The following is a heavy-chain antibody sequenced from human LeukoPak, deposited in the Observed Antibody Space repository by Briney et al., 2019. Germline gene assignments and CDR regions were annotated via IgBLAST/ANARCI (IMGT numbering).Heavy chain of an antibody. CDR3: ARAQSSGGWFDP. CDR1: GGSISSGSYY. V-gene: IGHV4-61*02. CDR2: IYTSGST. D-gene: IGHD3-10*01. Sequence: SQTLSLTCTVSGGSISSGSYYWSWIRQPAGKGLEWIGRIYTSGSTNYNPSLKSRVTISVDTSKNQFSLKLSSVTTADTAVYYCARAQSSGGWFDPWGQGTLVTVSS. J-gene: IGHJ5*02.